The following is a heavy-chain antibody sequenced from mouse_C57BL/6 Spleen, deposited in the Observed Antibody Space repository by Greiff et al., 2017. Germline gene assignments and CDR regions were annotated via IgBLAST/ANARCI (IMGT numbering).Heavy chain of an antibody. CDR1: GYTFTSYW. D-gene: IGHD1-1*01. CDR3: ARHYYGSSSYYFDY. CDR2: IYPGSGST. Sequence: VQLQQPGAELVKPGASVKMSCKASGYTFTSYWITWVKQRPGQGLEWIGDIYPGSGSTNYNEKFKSKATLTVDTSSSTAYMQLSSLTSEDSAVYYGARHYYGSSSYYFDYWGQGTTLTVSS. V-gene: IGHV1-55*01. J-gene: IGHJ2*01.